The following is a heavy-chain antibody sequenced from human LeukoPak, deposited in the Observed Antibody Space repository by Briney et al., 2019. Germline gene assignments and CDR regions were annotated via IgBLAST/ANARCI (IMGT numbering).Heavy chain of an antibody. D-gene: IGHD3-10*01. CDR2: IYSGGST. CDR3: ATMVRGFLPIDY. V-gene: IGHV3-53*01. J-gene: IGHJ4*02. CDR1: GFTVSSNY. Sequence: PGGSLRLSCAASGFTVSSNYMSWVRQAPGKGLEWVSVIYSGGSTYYADSVKGRFTISRDNSKNTLYLQMNSLRAEDTAVYYCATMVRGFLPIDYWGQGTLVTVSS.